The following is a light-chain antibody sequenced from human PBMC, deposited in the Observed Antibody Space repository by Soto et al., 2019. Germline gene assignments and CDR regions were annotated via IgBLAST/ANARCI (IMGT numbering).Light chain of an antibody. V-gene: IGLV1-44*01. CDR2: SNN. CDR3: AAWDDSLKAVV. J-gene: IGLJ2*01. CDR1: SSNIGRNT. Sequence: QSVLTQPPSASVTTGKRVTISCSGSSSNIGRNTVNWYQQLPGTAPKVLIYSNNQRPSGVPDRLSGSKSGTSASLAISGLQSEDEADYYCAAWDDSLKAVVFGGGTKLTVL.